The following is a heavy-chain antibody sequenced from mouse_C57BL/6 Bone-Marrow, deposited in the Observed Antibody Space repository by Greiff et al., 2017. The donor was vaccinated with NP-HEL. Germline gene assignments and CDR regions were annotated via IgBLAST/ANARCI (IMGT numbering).Heavy chain of an antibody. CDR2: IDPEDGDT. Sequence: VQLQQSGAELVRPGASVKLSCTASGFNIKDYYMHWVKQRPEQGLEWIGRIDPEDGDTEYAPKFQGKATMTADTSSNTAYLQLSSLTSEDTAVYYCTIPITTVVASDYWGQGTTRTVSS. CDR1: GFNIKDYY. J-gene: IGHJ2*01. V-gene: IGHV14-1*01. D-gene: IGHD1-1*01. CDR3: TIPITTVVASDY.